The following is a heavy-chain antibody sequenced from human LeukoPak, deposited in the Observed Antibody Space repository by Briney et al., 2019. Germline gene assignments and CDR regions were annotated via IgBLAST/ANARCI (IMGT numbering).Heavy chain of an antibody. Sequence: PGGSLRLSCAASGFTFSTYGMHWVRQAQDKGLEWVAFIYDDGKNKYYADSVKGRFTISRDNSKNTLFLQMNSLRAEDTAVYYCAKPVEPDSQTRLDPWGQGTLVTVSS. J-gene: IGHJ5*02. V-gene: IGHV3-30*02. CDR3: AKPVEPDSQTRLDP. D-gene: IGHD1-14*01. CDR1: GFTFSTYG. CDR2: IYDDGKNK.